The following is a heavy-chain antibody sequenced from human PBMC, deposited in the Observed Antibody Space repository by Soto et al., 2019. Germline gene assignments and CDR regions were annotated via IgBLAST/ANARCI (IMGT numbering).Heavy chain of an antibody. CDR1: GGSISSSNW. CDR2: IYHSGST. V-gene: IGHV4-4*02. D-gene: IGHD1-26*01. Sequence: QVQLQESGPGLVKPSGTLSLTCAVSGGSISSSNWWSWVRQPPGKGLEWIGEIYHSGSTNYNPSLKRRVTISVDQAKNQFSLKLSSVTAADTAVYYCASLSGATLDFWGQGTLVTGSS. J-gene: IGHJ4*02. CDR3: ASLSGATLDF.